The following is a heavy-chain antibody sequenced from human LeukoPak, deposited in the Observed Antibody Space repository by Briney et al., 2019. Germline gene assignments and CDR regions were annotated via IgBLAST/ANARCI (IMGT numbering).Heavy chain of an antibody. V-gene: IGHV3-7*01. CDR1: GFTFSTYW. Sequence: TGGSLRLSCSASGFTFSTYWMSWVRQAPGKGLEWVANMKRDGSEIYYVDSVRGRFTISRDNARNSLYLQMNSLRAEDTAVYYCAIHSGWYLAGAFDYWGQGTLVTVSS. CDR2: MKRDGSEI. CDR3: AIHSGWYLAGAFDY. D-gene: IGHD6-19*01. J-gene: IGHJ4*02.